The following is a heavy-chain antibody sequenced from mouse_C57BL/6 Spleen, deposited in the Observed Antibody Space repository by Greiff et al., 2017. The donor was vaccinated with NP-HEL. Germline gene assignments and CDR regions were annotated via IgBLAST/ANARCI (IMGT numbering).Heavy chain of an antibody. J-gene: IGHJ1*03. CDR2: INPNNGGT. Sequence: EVQLQQSGPELVKPGASVKMSCKASGYTFTDYNMDWVKQSHGKSLEWIGDINPNNGGTIYNQKFKGKATLTVDKSSSTAYMELRSLTSEDTAVYYCARGYYGSPLGFDVWGTGTTVTVSS. D-gene: IGHD1-1*01. CDR1: GYTFTDYN. CDR3: ARGYYGSPLGFDV. V-gene: IGHV1-18*01.